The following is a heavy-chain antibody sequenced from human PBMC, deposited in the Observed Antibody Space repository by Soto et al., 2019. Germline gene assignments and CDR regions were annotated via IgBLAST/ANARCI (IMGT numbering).Heavy chain of an antibody. CDR2: TYYRSKWYN. J-gene: IGHJ6*02. Sequence: SQTLSLTCAISGDSVSSNSAAWNWIRQSPSRGLEWLGRTYYRSKWYNDYAVSVKSRITINPDTSKNQFSLQLNSVTPEDTAVYYCARCIAAAGTTLPSYYYYGMDVWGQGTTVTVSS. CDR3: ARCIAAAGTTLPSYYYYGMDV. CDR1: GDSVSSNSAA. V-gene: IGHV6-1*01. D-gene: IGHD6-13*01.